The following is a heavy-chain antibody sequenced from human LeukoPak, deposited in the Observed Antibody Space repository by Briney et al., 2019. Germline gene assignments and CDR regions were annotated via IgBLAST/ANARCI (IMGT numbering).Heavy chain of an antibody. CDR1: GFTFSSYW. CDR2: IKQDGSEK. D-gene: IGHD3-22*01. CDR3: ARVSPNSSGSPYYYYYYMDA. Sequence: GGSLRLSCAAPGFTFSSYWMSWVRQAPGKGLEWVANIKQDGSEKYYVDSVKGRFTISRDNAKNSLYLQMNSLRAEDTAVHYCARVSPNSSGSPYYYYYYMDAWGKGTTVTVSS. V-gene: IGHV3-7*01. J-gene: IGHJ6*03.